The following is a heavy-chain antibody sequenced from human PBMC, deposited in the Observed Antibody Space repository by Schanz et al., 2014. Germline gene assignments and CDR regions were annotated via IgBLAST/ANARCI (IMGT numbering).Heavy chain of an antibody. D-gene: IGHD1-26*01. CDR3: ARDHTTESYYSAGPPIDY. CDR2: ISYDGSKK. J-gene: IGHJ4*02. CDR1: GFTFSTYA. V-gene: IGHV3-33*08. Sequence: VQLLESGGTLVRPGGSLRLSCAASGFTFSTYAMAWVRQAPGKGLEWVGVISYDGSKKSYADSVKGRFTISRDNSKNTLYLQMKSLRAEDTAVYYCARDHTTESYYSAGPPIDYWGQGTLLTVSS.